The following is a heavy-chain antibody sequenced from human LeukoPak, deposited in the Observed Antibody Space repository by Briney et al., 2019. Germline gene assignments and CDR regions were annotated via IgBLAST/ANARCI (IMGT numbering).Heavy chain of an antibody. CDR3: ARGYFGPAYYFDI. CDR1: GDSVTGRF. J-gene: IGHJ4*02. D-gene: IGHD3-22*01. CDR2: VFHSEQT. Sequence: SETLSLTCIVSGDSVTGRFWSWVRQSPGKALEWIGCVFHSEQTRYNSSLTSRLPLSLDTSQNQSSLRLSSVTAADAAIYYCARGYFGPAYYFDIWGQGALVTVAS. V-gene: IGHV4-59*02.